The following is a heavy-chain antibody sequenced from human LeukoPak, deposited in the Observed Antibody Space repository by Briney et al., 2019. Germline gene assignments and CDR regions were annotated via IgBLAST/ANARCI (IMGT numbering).Heavy chain of an antibody. V-gene: IGHV1-2*02. CDR1: GYTFTDYY. CDR3: ARSHCISTSCYPDY. CDR2: INPNSGGT. Sequence: ASVKVSCKASGYTFTDYYIHWVRQAPGPGLEWMGWINPNSGGTNYAQNFQGRVTMTRDTSISTAYMELSSLTSDDTAVYYCARSHCISTSCYPDYWGQGTLVTVSS. J-gene: IGHJ4*02. D-gene: IGHD2-2*01.